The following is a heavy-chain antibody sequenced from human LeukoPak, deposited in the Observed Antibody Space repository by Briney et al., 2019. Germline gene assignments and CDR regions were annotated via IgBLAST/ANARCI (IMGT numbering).Heavy chain of an antibody. J-gene: IGHJ4*02. CDR1: GFTFSSYA. Sequence: GGSLRLSCAASGFTFSSYAMHWVRQAPGKGLEWVAVISYDGSNKYYADSVKGRFTISRDNSKNTLYLQMNSLRAEDTAVYYCASIDPYYYDSSGYSPLDYWGQGTLVTVSS. CDR2: ISYDGSNK. D-gene: IGHD3-22*01. V-gene: IGHV3-30-3*01. CDR3: ASIDPYYYDSSGYSPLDY.